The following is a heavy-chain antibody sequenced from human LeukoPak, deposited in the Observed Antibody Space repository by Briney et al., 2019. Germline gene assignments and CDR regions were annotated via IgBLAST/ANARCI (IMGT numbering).Heavy chain of an antibody. V-gene: IGHV4-34*01. Sequence: PSETLSLTCAVYGGSFSGYYWSWIRQSPGKGLEWIGEINHSGSTNYNPSLKSRVTISVDTSKNQFSLKLSSVTAADTAVYYCGGGSGPFDYWGQGALVTVSS. J-gene: IGHJ4*02. CDR1: GGSFSGYY. CDR3: GGGSGPFDY. D-gene: IGHD3-10*01. CDR2: INHSGST.